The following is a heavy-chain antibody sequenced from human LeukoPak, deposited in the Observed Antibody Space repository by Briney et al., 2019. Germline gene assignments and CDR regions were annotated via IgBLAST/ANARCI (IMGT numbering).Heavy chain of an antibody. Sequence: TGGSLRLSCAASGFTFSSYWMHWVRQAPGKGLVWVSRINSDGSSTTYADSVKGRFTISRDNAKNTVYLQMNSLRAEDTAVYYCARSAPAGFSYYSYYMDVWGKGTTVTISS. D-gene: IGHD6-25*01. J-gene: IGHJ6*03. CDR3: ARSAPAGFSYYSYYMDV. CDR1: GFTFSSYW. CDR2: INSDGSST. V-gene: IGHV3-74*01.